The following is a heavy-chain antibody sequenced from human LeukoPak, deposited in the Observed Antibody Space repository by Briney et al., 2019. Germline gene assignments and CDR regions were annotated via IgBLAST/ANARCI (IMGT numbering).Heavy chain of an antibody. D-gene: IGHD6-13*01. J-gene: IGHJ4*02. CDR3: AKGGSSHFDY. CDR2: INNDGNNT. Sequence: GGSLRLSCAASGFTFSNYWMHWVRQAPGRGLVWVSRINNDGNNTKYADSVKGQFTISRDNAESTLYLQMNSLRAEDTAVYYCAKGGSSHFDYWGQGALVTVSS. CDR1: GFTFSNYW. V-gene: IGHV3-74*03.